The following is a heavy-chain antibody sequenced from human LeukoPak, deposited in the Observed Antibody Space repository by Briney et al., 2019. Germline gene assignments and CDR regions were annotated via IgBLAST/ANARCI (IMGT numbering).Heavy chain of an antibody. V-gene: IGHV3-33*08. CDR1: GFTFSNNW. D-gene: IGHD3-10*01. Sequence: GGSLRLSCAASGFTFSNNWMHWVRQAPGKGLEWVAVIWYDGSNKYYADSVKGRFTISRDNSKNTLYLQMNSLRAEDTAVYYCARGKYYYGSGSPPFDYWGQGTLVTVSS. CDR3: ARGKYYYGSGSPPFDY. J-gene: IGHJ4*02. CDR2: IWYDGSNK.